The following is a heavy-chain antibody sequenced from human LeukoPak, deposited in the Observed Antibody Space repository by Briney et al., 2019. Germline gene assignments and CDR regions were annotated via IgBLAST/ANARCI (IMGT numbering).Heavy chain of an antibody. D-gene: IGHD6-6*01. J-gene: IGHJ4*02. CDR3: ARLSSSQDYYFDY. CDR2: IKHGGST. CDR1: GDSISSGHW. Sequence: SGTLSLTCAVSGDSISSGHWWSWVRQPPGKGLEWIGEIKHGGSTNYNPSLKSRVTISVDRSKNQFSLKVNSVTAADTAVYYCARLSSSQDYYFDYWGQGTLVTVSS. V-gene: IGHV4-4*02.